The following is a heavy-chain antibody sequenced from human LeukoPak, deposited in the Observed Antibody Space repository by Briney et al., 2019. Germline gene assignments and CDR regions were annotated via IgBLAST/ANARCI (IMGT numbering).Heavy chain of an antibody. CDR3: AKATVGPTSIAAPRRVDY. V-gene: IGHV1-69*13. J-gene: IGHJ4*02. CDR2: FIPIFGTA. D-gene: IGHD6-6*01. CDR1: GGTFSSYA. Sequence: SVKVSCKASGGTFSSYAISWVRQAPGQGLEWMGGFIPIFGTANYAQKLQGRVTITADESTSTAYMELSSLRSEDTAVYYCAKATVGPTSIAAPRRVDYWGQGTLVTVSS.